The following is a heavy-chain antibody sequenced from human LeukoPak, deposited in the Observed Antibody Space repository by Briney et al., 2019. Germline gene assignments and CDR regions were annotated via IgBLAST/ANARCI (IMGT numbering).Heavy chain of an antibody. V-gene: IGHV4-59*01. CDR1: GGSISSFY. CDR2: IYYSGST. Sequence: SETLSLTCIVSGGSISSFYWNWIRQPPGKGLEWIGFIYYSGSTNYNPSLKSRVTISVDTSKNQFSLKLSSVTAADTAVYFCARGGADKYFYYYMDVWGKGTTVSVSS. D-gene: IGHD1-26*01. CDR3: ARGGADKYFYYYMDV. J-gene: IGHJ6*03.